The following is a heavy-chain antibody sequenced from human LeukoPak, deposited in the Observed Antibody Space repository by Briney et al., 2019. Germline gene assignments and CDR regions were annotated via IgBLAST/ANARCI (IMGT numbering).Heavy chain of an antibody. D-gene: IGHD3-10*01. CDR2: ISYDGSNK. Sequence: QPGGSLRLSCAASGFTFSSYAMHWVRHAPGKGLEWVAVISYDGSNKYYADSVKGRFTISRDNSKNTLYLQMNSLRAEDTAVYYCARDHTMVRGVNDYWGQGTLVTVSS. J-gene: IGHJ4*02. CDR1: GFTFSSYA. CDR3: ARDHTMVRGVNDY. V-gene: IGHV3-30-3*01.